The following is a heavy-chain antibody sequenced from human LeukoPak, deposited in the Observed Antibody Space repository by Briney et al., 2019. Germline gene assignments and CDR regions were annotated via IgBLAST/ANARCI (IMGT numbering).Heavy chain of an antibody. CDR1: GFTVSSNY. CDR2: IYSGGSA. CDR3: AKQLGYCSDGSCYFPY. D-gene: IGHD2-15*01. J-gene: IGHJ4*02. Sequence: GGSLRLSCAASGFTVSSNYMSWVRQAPGKGLEWVSVIYSGGSAYYADSVQGRFTISRDNSKSTLCLQMNSLRAEDTAVYYCAKQLGYCSDGSCYFPYWGQGTLVTVSS. V-gene: IGHV3-53*01.